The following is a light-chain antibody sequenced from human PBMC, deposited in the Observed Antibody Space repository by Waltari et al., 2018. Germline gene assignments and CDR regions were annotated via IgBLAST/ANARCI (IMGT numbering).Light chain of an antibody. J-gene: IGLJ1*01. CDR2: DVS. CDR3: CSYAGSYV. Sequence: QSALTQPASVSGSPGQAITISCTGTRRDVGGYNYVPWYQQHPGKAPKLMIYDVSKRPSGVSNRFSGSKSGNTASLTISGLQAEDEADYYCCSYAGSYVFGTGTKVTVL. CDR1: RRDVGGYNY. V-gene: IGLV2-23*02.